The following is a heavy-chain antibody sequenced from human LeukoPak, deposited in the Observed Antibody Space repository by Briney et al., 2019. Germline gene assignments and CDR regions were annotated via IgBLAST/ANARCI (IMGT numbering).Heavy chain of an antibody. Sequence: GGSLRLSCAASGFTFSNYAMAWVRQAPGKEQEWVSVITGGGGDTYHIDSVKGRFTISRDNSKNTLYLQMNSLRAEDTAVYFCAKGTLGHCNGASCYPLDYWGQGTLVTVSS. J-gene: IGHJ4*02. CDR1: GFTFSNYA. CDR3: AKGTLGHCNGASCYPLDY. D-gene: IGHD2-15*01. CDR2: ITGGGGDT. V-gene: IGHV3-23*01.